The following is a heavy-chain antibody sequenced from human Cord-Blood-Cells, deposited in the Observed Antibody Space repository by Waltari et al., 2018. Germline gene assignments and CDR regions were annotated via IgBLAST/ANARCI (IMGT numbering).Heavy chain of an antibody. CDR1: GFTLSSYG. D-gene: IGHD6-13*01. CDR2: IWYDGSNK. J-gene: IGHJ5*02. V-gene: IGHV3-33*01. Sequence: QVQLVESGGGVVQPGRSLRLSCAASGFTLSSYGMHWVRQAPGKGLEWVAVIWYDGSNKYYADSVKGRFTISRDNSKNTLYLQMNSLRAEDTAVYYCAAAGTGDWFDPWGQGTLVTVSS. CDR3: AAAGTGDWFDP.